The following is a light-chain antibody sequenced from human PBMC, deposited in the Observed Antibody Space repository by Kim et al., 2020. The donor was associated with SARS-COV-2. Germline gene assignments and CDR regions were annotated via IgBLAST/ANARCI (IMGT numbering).Light chain of an antibody. Sequence: FSPGERATLSCRASQSVSRYSAWYQQKPGQAPRLLIYDASARATGIPARFSGSGSGTDFTLTINSLEPEDFAVYYCQQRSNWPLTFGGGTKVDIK. CDR2: DAS. V-gene: IGKV3-11*01. CDR3: QQRSNWPLT. J-gene: IGKJ4*01. CDR1: QSVSRY.